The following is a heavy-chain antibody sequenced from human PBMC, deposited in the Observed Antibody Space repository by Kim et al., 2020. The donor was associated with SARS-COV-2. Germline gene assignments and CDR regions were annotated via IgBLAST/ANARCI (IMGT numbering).Heavy chain of an antibody. CDR2: IIPIFGTA. CDR3: ARDVVVVPAAMMAFEYYYYGMDV. V-gene: IGHV1-69*13. J-gene: IGHJ6*02. Sequence: SVKVSCKASGGTFSSYAISWVRQAPGQGLEWMGGIIPIFGTANYAQKFQGRVTITADESTSTAYMELSSLRSEDTAVYYCARDVVVVPAAMMAFEYYYYGMDVWGQGTTVTVSS. D-gene: IGHD2-2*01. CDR1: GGTFSSYA.